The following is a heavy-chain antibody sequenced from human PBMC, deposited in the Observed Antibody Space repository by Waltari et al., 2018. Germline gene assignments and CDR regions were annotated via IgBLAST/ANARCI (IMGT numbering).Heavy chain of an antibody. Sequence: QVQLVQSGAEVKKPGSSVKVSCKASVGTFSSYAISWVRQAPGQGLEWMGGIIPILGIANYAQKFQGRVTITADESTSTAYMELSSLRSEDTAVYYCARGRTGTTDFDPWGQGTLVTVSS. V-gene: IGHV1-69*04. CDR3: ARGRTGTTDFDP. CDR1: VGTFSSYA. J-gene: IGHJ5*02. CDR2: IIPILGIA. D-gene: IGHD1-7*01.